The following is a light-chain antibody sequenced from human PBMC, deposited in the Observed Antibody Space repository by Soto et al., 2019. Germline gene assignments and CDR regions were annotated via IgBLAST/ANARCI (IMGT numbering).Light chain of an antibody. Sequence: DIQMTQSPSSLSASVGDRGPITCRASHDIRTYLNWYQLKPGKAPKLLIYDASNLEPGVPSRFSASGSGTDFTFTISNLQPEDIATYYCQQYNNGLITFGQGTRLEIK. CDR3: QQYNNGLIT. CDR1: HDIRTY. CDR2: DAS. V-gene: IGKV1-33*01. J-gene: IGKJ5*01.